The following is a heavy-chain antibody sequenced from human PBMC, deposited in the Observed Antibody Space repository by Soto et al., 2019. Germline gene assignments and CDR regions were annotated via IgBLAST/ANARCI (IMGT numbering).Heavy chain of an antibody. D-gene: IGHD2-21*02. Sequence: GASVKVSCKASGYTFTVYYMHWVRQAPGQGLEWMGWINPNSGGTNYAQKFQGWVTMTRDTSISTAYMELSRLRSDDTAVYYCARDLTDGGNSLFDYWGQGTLVTVSS. CDR3: ARDLTDGGNSLFDY. CDR2: INPNSGGT. V-gene: IGHV1-2*04. CDR1: GYTFTVYY. J-gene: IGHJ4*02.